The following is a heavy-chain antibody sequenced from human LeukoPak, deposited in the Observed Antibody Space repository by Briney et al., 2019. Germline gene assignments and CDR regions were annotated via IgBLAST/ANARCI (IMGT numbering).Heavy chain of an antibody. CDR2: INHSGST. CDR3: ARTTIFGVVIKFDY. J-gene: IGHJ4*02. V-gene: IGHV4-34*01. CDR1: GGSFSGYY. D-gene: IGHD3-3*01. Sequence: SETLSLTCAVYGGSFSGYYWSWIRQPPGKGLEWIGEINHSGSTNYNPSLKSRVTISVDTSKNQFSLKLSSVTAADTAVYYRARTTIFGVVIKFDYWGQGTLVTVSS.